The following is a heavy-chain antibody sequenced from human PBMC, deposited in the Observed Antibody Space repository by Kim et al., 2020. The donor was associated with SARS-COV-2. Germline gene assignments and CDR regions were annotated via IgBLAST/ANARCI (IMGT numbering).Heavy chain of an antibody. D-gene: IGHD3-3*01. V-gene: IGHV4-59*01. J-gene: IGHJ4*02. Sequence: SETLSLTCTVSGGSISSYYWSWIRQPPGKGLEWIGYIYYSGSTNYNPSLKSRVTISVDTSKNQSSLKLSSVTAADTAVYYCARAAIFGTWDYWGQGTLVTVSS. CDR3: ARAAIFGTWDY. CDR1: GGSISSYY. CDR2: IYYSGST.